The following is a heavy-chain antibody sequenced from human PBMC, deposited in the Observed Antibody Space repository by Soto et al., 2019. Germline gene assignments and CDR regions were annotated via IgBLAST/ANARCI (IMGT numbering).Heavy chain of an antibody. CDR2: ISAYNGNT. CDR3: ARDVTQVVITVRPFDY. D-gene: IGHD3-22*01. Sequence: ASVKVSCKASGYTFTSYGISWVRQAPGQGLEWMGWISAYNGNTNYAQKLQGRVTMTTDTSTSTAYMELRSLRSDDTAVYYCARDVTQVVITVRPFDYWGQGTLVTVSS. V-gene: IGHV1-18*01. CDR1: GYTFTSYG. J-gene: IGHJ4*02.